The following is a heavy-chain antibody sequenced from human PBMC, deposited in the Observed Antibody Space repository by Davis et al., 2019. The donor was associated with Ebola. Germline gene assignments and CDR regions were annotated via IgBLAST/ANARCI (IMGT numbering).Heavy chain of an antibody. J-gene: IGHJ6*02. D-gene: IGHD1-14*01. CDR2: MNPNSGNT. CDR3: ARNQLYGDRLNYYYYYAMDV. CDR1: GYTFTSYD. V-gene: IGHV1-8*01. Sequence: ASVKVSCKASGYTFTSYDINWVRQATGQGLEWMGWMNPNSGNTGYAQKFQGRVTMTRNTSISTAYMELSSLRSEDTAVYYCARNQLYGDRLNYYYYYAMDVWGQGTTVTVSS.